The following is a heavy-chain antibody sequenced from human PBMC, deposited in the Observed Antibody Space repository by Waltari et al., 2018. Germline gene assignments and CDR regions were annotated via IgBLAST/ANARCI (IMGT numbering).Heavy chain of an antibody. D-gene: IGHD2-15*01. CDR3: AVGYCSGGSGRKHYYGMDV. CDR2: IIPIFGTA. J-gene: IGHJ6*02. V-gene: IGHV1-69*14. Sequence: QVQLVHSGAECKKPVSSLKVSCQASGGTLNSYAISWVRQASGQALEWLGRIIPIFGTANYAQKCQSRVTITADKSTSTAYMELSSLRSEDTAVYYCAVGYCSGGSGRKHYYGMDVWGQGTTVTVSS. CDR1: GGTLNSYA.